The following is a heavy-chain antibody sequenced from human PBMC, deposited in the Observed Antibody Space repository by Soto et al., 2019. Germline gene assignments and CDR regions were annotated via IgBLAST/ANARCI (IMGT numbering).Heavy chain of an antibody. CDR1: GYAFTSYG. CDR2: ISAYNGNT. CDR3: ARGEASYYDFWSGSSRGPYYYYGMDV. J-gene: IGHJ6*02. D-gene: IGHD3-3*01. Sequence: ASVKGSCKASGYAFTSYGISWVRQAPGQGLEWMGWISAYNGNTNYAQKLQGRVTMTTDTSTSTAYMELRSLRSDDTAVYYCARGEASYYDFWSGSSRGPYYYYGMDVWGQGTTVTVSS. V-gene: IGHV1-18*01.